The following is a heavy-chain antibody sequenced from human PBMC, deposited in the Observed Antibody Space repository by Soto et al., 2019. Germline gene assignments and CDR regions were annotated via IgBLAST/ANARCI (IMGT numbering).Heavy chain of an antibody. D-gene: IGHD5-18*01. V-gene: IGHV4-34*01. J-gene: IGHJ6*03. CDR2: INHSGST. CDR3: GREVAAMVTYYYYYYYMDV. CDR1: GGSFSGYY. Sequence: SETLSLTCAVYGGSFSGYYWSWIRQPPGKGLEWIGEINHSGSTNYNPSLKSRVTISVDTSKNQFSLKLSSVTAADTAVYYCGREVAAMVTYYYYYYYMDVWGKGTTVTVSS.